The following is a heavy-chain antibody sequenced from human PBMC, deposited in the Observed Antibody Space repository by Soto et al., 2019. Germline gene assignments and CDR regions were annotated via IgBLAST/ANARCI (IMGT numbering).Heavy chain of an antibody. Sequence: SDTLSLTCTVSGVSISSYYWSWILQPPGQGLEWIGYIYYSGSTNYNPSLESRVTISVDTSKNQFSLKLSSVTAADTAVYYCARAYSSSSCYFDYWGQGTLVTVSS. CDR3: ARAYSSSSCYFDY. D-gene: IGHD6-6*01. CDR2: IYYSGST. J-gene: IGHJ4*02. V-gene: IGHV4-59*01. CDR1: GVSISSYY.